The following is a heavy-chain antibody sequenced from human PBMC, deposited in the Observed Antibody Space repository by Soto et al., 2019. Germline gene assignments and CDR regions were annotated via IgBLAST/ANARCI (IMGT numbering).Heavy chain of an antibody. CDR1: GGSFSSYY. CDR3: AREGEMATI. Sequence: PSETLSLTCAVYGGSFSSYYWSWIRQPPGKGLEWIGEINHSGSTNYNPSLKSRVTISVDTSKNQFSLKLSSVTAADTVVYYCAREGEMATIWGQGTLVTVSS. CDR2: INHSGST. J-gene: IGHJ4*02. D-gene: IGHD5-12*01. V-gene: IGHV4-34*01.